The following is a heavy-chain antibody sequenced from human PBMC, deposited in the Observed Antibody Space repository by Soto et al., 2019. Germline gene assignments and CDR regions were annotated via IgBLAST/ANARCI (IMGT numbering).Heavy chain of an antibody. D-gene: IGHD1-1*01. V-gene: IGHV4-59*01. CDR2: IHYSGSA. CDR3: ARMNQLAPKRNAFDI. CDR1: GGSINSYF. J-gene: IGHJ3*02. Sequence: SETLSLTCTVSGGSINSYFLTWIRQCPGKGLQWIGYIHYSGSANYNPSLKTRVIMSVDTSKTQFSLSLTSVTAADTAVYYCARMNQLAPKRNAFDIWGQGTMVTVS.